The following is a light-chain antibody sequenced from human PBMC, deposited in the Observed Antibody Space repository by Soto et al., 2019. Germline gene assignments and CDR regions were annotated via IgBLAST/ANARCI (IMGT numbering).Light chain of an antibody. Sequence: DIQMTQSPSSLSASVGDRVTITCRASQSISGYLNWYQQKPGKAPKLLIYAASSLQSGVPSRFSGSGSGTDFTLTISSLQREDFASYYCQQSYDHPLFGGGTKVEIK. CDR3: QQSYDHPL. J-gene: IGKJ4*01. CDR1: QSISGY. CDR2: AAS. V-gene: IGKV1-39*01.